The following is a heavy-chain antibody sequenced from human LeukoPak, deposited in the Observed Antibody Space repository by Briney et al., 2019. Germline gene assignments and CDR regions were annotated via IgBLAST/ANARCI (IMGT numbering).Heavy chain of an antibody. V-gene: IGHV4-59*01. Sequence: PSGTLSLTCTVSGGSISSYYWSWIRQPPGKGLEWIGYIYYSGSTNYNPSLKSRVTISVDTSKNQFSLKLSSVTAADTAVYYCARVGYYYDSSGYSYYYYGMDVWGQGTTVTVSS. CDR2: IYYSGST. J-gene: IGHJ6*02. CDR1: GGSISSYY. D-gene: IGHD3-22*01. CDR3: ARVGYYYDSSGYSYYYYGMDV.